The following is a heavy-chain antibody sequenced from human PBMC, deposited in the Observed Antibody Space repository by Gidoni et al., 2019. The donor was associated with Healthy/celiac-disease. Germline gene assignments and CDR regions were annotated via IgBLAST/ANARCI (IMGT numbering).Heavy chain of an antibody. CDR1: GFTFSSYA. Sequence: EVQLVESGGGLVQPGGSLRLSCAASGFTFSSYAMHWVRQAPGKGLEYVSAISSNGGSTYYANSVKGRFTISRDNSKNTLYLQMGSLRAEDMAVYYCARDGVVPAAMGGYYFDYWGQGTLVTVSS. J-gene: IGHJ4*02. CDR2: ISSNGGST. D-gene: IGHD2-2*01. CDR3: ARDGVVPAAMGGYYFDY. V-gene: IGHV3-64*01.